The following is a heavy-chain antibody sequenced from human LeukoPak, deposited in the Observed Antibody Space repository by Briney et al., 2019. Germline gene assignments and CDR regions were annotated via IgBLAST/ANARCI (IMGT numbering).Heavy chain of an antibody. CDR1: GGSFSGYY. V-gene: IGHV4-34*01. J-gene: IGHJ3*02. CDR2: INHSGST. CDR3: ARGRRITMVRGVIPPAFDI. Sequence: SETLSPTCAVYGGSFSGYYWSWIRQPPGKGLEWIGEINHSGSTNYNPSLKSRVTISVDTSKNQFSLKLSSVTAADTAVYYCARGRRITMVRGVIPPAFDIWGQGTMVTVSS. D-gene: IGHD3-10*01.